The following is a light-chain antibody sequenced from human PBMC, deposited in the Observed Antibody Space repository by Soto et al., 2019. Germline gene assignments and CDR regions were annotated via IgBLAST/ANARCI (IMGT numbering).Light chain of an antibody. CDR1: QSISIY. V-gene: IGKV1-33*01. CDR2: DAS. Sequence: IRLTQSPSSLSASVGDRVTMSCRASQSISIYLNWYQQKPGKAPKLLIYDASNLETGVPSRFSGSGSGTDFTFTISSLQPEDIATYYCQQYDNLLLTFGGGTKVDIK. J-gene: IGKJ4*01. CDR3: QQYDNLLLT.